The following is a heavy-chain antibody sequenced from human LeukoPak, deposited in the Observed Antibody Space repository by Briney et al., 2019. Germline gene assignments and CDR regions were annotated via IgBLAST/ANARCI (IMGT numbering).Heavy chain of an antibody. CDR1: GGSISSSSYY. Sequence: PSETLSLTCTVSGGSISSSSYYWGWIRQPPGKGLEWIGSIYYSGSTYYNPSLKSRVTISVDTSKNQFSLKLSSVTAADTAVYYCARGRITMVRGPLTYWGQGTLVTVSS. CDR2: IYYSGST. D-gene: IGHD3-10*01. V-gene: IGHV4-39*07. CDR3: ARGRITMVRGPLTY. J-gene: IGHJ4*02.